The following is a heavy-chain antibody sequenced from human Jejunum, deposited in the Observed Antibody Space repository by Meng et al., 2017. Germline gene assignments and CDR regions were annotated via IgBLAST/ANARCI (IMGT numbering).Heavy chain of an antibody. J-gene: IGHJ4*02. V-gene: IGHV4-39*01. D-gene: IGHD3-10*01. CDR1: GGSISGSYDY. CDR3: ARHFSGSGTWFFDS. Sequence: QLQLQESGAGLVKASETLSLTCSVSGGSISGSYDYWGWLRQPPGKGLDWTGTISYSGRTYYNPSLTSRVTISMDTSKNQFSLKLSSVTAADTAVYYCARHFSGSGTWFFDSWGQGALVTVSS. CDR2: ISYSGRT.